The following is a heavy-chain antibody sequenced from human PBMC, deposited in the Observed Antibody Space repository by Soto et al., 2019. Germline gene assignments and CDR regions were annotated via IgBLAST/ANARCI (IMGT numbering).Heavy chain of an antibody. J-gene: IGHJ5*02. CDR2: IYHSGYT. Sequence: QLQLQESGSGLVKPSQTLSLTCTVSGGSISSGGYSWNWIRQAPGKGLEWIGYIYHSGYTLYNPSLKGRGTISVDTSKNHFSLNLTSVTAADTAVYYCARDQLEGNWFDPWGQGTLVTVSS. CDR3: ARDQLEGNWFDP. CDR1: GGSISSGGYS. V-gene: IGHV4-30-2*01. D-gene: IGHD1-1*01.